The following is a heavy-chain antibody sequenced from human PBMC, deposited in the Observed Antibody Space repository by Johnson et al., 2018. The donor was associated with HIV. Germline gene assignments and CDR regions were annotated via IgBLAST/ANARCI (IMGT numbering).Heavy chain of an antibody. CDR3: ARGGGSYYRDAFDI. J-gene: IGHJ3*02. D-gene: IGHD1-26*01. V-gene: IGHV3-74*03. CDR1: GFTFGNYW. Sequence: VQLVESGGGLVQPGGSLRLSCAASGFTFGNYWMQWVRQAPGKGLMCVSRINSDGSNTKYADSVKGRFTISRDNAKNTLYLQMNSLRAEDTAVYYCARGGGSYYRDAFDIWGQGTMVTVSS. CDR2: INSDGSNT.